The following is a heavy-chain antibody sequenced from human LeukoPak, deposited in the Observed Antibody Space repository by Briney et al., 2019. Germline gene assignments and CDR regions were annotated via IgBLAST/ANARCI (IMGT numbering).Heavy chain of an antibody. CDR1: GYTFTGYY. D-gene: IGHD2-15*01. Sequence: ASVNVSCMASGYTFTGYYMHWVRQAPSQGLEWMGWINPNSGGTNYAQKLQGRVAMTRDTSITTAYMELSRQSSDYTAVYYCAIHPGKVANDWYSDTWGRGTLVTASS. J-gene: IGHJ2*01. V-gene: IGHV1-2*02. CDR2: INPNSGGT. CDR3: AIHPGKVANDWYSDT.